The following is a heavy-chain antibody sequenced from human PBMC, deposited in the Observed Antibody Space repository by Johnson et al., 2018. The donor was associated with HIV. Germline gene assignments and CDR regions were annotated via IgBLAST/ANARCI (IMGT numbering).Heavy chain of an antibody. CDR3: AKGMGQWLARGAFDI. CDR1: GFTFGDYA. D-gene: IGHD6-19*01. Sequence: VQLVESGGGLVQPGRSLRLSCTASGFTFGDYAMSWVRQPPGKGLEWVSGISGSGGSTYYADSVKGRFTISRDNSKNTLYLQMNSLRAEDTAVYYCAKGMGQWLARGAFDIWGQGTMVTVSS. V-gene: IGHV3-23*04. CDR2: ISGSGGST. J-gene: IGHJ3*02.